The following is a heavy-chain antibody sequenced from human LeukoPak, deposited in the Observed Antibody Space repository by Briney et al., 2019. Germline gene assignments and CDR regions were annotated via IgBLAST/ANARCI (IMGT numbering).Heavy chain of an antibody. CDR1: GFTVSSYG. V-gene: IGHV3-48*04. Sequence: GGSLRLSCAASGFTVSSYGMHWVRQAPGKGLEWVSYISGGSSTIHYADSVKGRFTISRDDAKNSLYLQMNSVRAGDTAVYYCTRDLLGIAAAGIFDYWGQGTLVTVSS. D-gene: IGHD6-13*01. J-gene: IGHJ4*02. CDR3: TRDLLGIAAAGIFDY. CDR2: ISGGSSTI.